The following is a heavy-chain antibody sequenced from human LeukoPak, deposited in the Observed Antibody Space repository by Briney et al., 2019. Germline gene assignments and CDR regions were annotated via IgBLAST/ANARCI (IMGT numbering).Heavy chain of an antibody. D-gene: IGHD6-13*01. V-gene: IGHV4-59*08. Sequence: PSETLSLTCTVSGGSISSYYWSWIRQPPGKGLEWIGYIYYSGSTDYNPSLKSRVTISVDTSKNQFSLKLCSVTAADTAVYYCARGPDSSSWSPFDYWGQGTLVTVSS. J-gene: IGHJ4*02. CDR2: IYYSGST. CDR3: ARGPDSSSWSPFDY. CDR1: GGSISSYY.